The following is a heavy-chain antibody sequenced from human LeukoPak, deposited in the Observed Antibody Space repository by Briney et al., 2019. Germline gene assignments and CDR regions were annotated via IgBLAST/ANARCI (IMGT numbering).Heavy chain of an antibody. CDR3: ARVQSRTTLDQD. D-gene: IGHD2/OR15-2a*01. CDR1: GYSISSGYF. J-gene: IGHJ4*02. Sequence: SETLSLTCAVSGYSISSGYFWGWIRQPPGKGLEWITIIHSGESPYYSPSLESRVTMAIDTSKNQFSLKLNSVTAADTAVYYCARVQSRTTLDQDWGQGTLVTVSS. V-gene: IGHV4-38-2*01. CDR2: IHSGESP.